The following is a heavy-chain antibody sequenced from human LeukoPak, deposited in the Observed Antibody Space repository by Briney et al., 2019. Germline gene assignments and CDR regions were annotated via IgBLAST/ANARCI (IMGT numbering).Heavy chain of an antibody. D-gene: IGHD4/OR15-4a*01. V-gene: IGHV3-9*01. CDR2: ISWNSGSI. CDR3: ARRAGAYSHPYDY. Sequence: SLRLSCAASGFTFDDYAMHWVRQAPGKGLEWVSGISWNSGSIGYVDSVKGRFTISRDNSKNTLYLQMNSLRAEDTAVYYCARRAGAYSHPYDYWGQGTLVTVSS. CDR1: GFTFDDYA. J-gene: IGHJ4*02.